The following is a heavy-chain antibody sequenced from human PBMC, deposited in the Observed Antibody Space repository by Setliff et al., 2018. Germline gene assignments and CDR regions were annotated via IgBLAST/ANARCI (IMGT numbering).Heavy chain of an antibody. J-gene: IGHJ3*02. CDR2: IKQDGSDK. D-gene: IGHD3-3*01. Sequence: GGSLRLSCAASGFIFSTYWMSWVRQAPGKGLEWVANIKQDGSDKYYADSVKGRFTISRDNAKNSLSLQMNSLRAEDTAVYYCVRARTTNYDFWSGLNAFDIWGQGTMVTVSS. V-gene: IGHV3-7*03. CDR1: GFIFSTYW. CDR3: VRARTTNYDFWSGLNAFDI.